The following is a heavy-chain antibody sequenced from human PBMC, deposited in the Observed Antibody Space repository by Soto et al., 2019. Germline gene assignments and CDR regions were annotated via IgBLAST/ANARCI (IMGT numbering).Heavy chain of an antibody. CDR3: ASPPGDCSGGSCPYYYYGMDV. J-gene: IGHJ6*02. D-gene: IGHD2-15*01. CDR1: GGTFSSYA. Sequence: QVQLVQSGAEVKKPGSSVKVSCKASGGTFSSYAISWVRQAPGQGLEWMGGIIPIFGTANYAQKFQGRVTMTADESTSTAYMELSSLRSEDTAVYYCASPPGDCSGGSCPYYYYGMDVWGQGTTVTVSS. V-gene: IGHV1-69*12. CDR2: IIPIFGTA.